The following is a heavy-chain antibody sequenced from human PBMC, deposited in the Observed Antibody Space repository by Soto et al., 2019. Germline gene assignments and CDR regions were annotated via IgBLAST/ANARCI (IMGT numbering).Heavy chain of an antibody. CDR1: GFTFSSYA. J-gene: IGHJ6*03. CDR2: ISGSGGST. CDR3: AKGWGYDYIWGSYRYSNDYYYMDV. V-gene: IGHV3-23*01. D-gene: IGHD3-16*02. Sequence: GGSLRLSCAASGFTFSSYAMSWVRQAPGKGLEWVSAISGSGGSTYYADSVKGRFTISRENSKNTLYLQMNSLRAEDTAVYYCAKGWGYDYIWGSYRYSNDYYYMDVWGKGTTVTVSS.